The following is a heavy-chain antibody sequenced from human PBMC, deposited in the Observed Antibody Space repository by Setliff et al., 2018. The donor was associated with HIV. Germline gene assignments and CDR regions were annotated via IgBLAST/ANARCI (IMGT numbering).Heavy chain of an antibody. CDR1: GASITSSY. J-gene: IGHJ4*02. Sequence: SETLSLTCTVSGASITSSYWTWIRQSPGRGLEYLGYIYYSGDSNYSPSLESRLSMSLDASTSQFSLRLNSLTAADTAMYYCARFARDPTDWGRGILVTVSS. CDR2: IYYSGDS. CDR3: ARFARDPTD. V-gene: IGHV4-59*08.